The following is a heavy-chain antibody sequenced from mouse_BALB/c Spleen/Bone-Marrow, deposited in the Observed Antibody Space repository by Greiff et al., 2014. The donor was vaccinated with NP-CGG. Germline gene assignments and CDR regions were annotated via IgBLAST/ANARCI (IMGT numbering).Heavy chain of an antibody. CDR2: IWSDGST. D-gene: IGHD2-1*01. Sequence: VMLVESGPGLVAPSQSLSITCTISGSSLTRYGVHWVRQPPGKGLEWLVVIWSDGSTTYNSALKSRLSITKDNSKSQVFLKMNSLQTDDTAMYYCARNGNFFAMDSWGQGTSVTVSS. J-gene: IGHJ4*01. CDR1: GSSLTRYG. CDR3: ARNGNFFAMDS. V-gene: IGHV2-6-1*01.